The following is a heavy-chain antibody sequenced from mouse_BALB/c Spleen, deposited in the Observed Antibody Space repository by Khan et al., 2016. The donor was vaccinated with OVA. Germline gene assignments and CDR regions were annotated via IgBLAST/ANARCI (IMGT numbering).Heavy chain of an antibody. D-gene: IGHD1-1*01. CDR1: GFTFSSYG. V-gene: IGHV5-17*02. J-gene: IGHJ2*01. CDR3: ATSYYYGYYFDY. Sequence: EVELVESGGGLVQPGGSRKLSCAASGFTFSSYGMHWVRQAPEKGLEWVAYISGDSSTIYYTDTVKGRFTISRDNPKNTLSLQMTSLMSEDTAMYYGATSYYYGYYFDYWGSDTTLTVSS. CDR2: ISGDSSTI.